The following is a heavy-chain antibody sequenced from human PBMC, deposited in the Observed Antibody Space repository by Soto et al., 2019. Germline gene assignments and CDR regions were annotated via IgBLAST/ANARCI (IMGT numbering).Heavy chain of an antibody. Sequence: GGSQRVSCLASGFSFNSFNMNWIRRAPGGGLEWVASISVSGDNIYYGDSMQGRFTISRDNSKRSVFLDLNSLRVEDTAVYYCARDLGLLKSMFDYWGQGTLVTVSS. CDR2: ISVSGDNI. D-gene: IGHD2-8*01. V-gene: IGHV3-21*01. CDR1: GFSFNSFN. CDR3: ARDLGLLKSMFDY. J-gene: IGHJ4*02.